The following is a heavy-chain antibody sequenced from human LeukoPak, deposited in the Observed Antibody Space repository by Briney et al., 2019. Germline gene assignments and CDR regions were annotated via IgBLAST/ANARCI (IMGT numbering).Heavy chain of an antibody. CDR2: INQDGSNT. CDR3: ARGGFGGNDSGDY. CDR1: GFTFSSYW. V-gene: IGHV3-7*01. J-gene: IGHJ4*02. Sequence: GGSLRLSCAASGFTFSSYWMSWVRQAPGKGLEWVANINQDGSNTYLVDSVKGRFTISRDNAKNSLYLQMSSLRADDTAVYYCARGGFGGNDSGDYWGQGTLVTVSS. D-gene: IGHD4-23*01.